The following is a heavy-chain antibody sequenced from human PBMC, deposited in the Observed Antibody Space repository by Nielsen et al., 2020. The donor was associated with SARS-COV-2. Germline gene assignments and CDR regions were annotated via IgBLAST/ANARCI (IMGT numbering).Heavy chain of an antibody. Sequence: ASVKVSCKVSGYTLTELSMHWVRQAPGKGLEWMGGFDPEDGETIYAQKFQGRVTITADESTSTAYMELSSLRSEDTAVYYCARGGPAAMGYYYYYGMDVWGQGTTVTVSS. D-gene: IGHD2-2*01. CDR1: GYTLTELS. J-gene: IGHJ6*02. CDR2: FDPEDGET. CDR3: ARGGPAAMGYYYYYGMDV. V-gene: IGHV1-24*01.